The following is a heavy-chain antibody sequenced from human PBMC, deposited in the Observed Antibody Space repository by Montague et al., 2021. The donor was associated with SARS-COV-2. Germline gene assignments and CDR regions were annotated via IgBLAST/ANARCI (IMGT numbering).Heavy chain of an antibody. D-gene: IGHD3-22*01. CDR3: ARQVGTMIVVVIIKLRYYFDY. CDR1: GGSISSSSYY. J-gene: IGHJ4*02. Sequence: SETLSLTCTVSGGSISSSSYYWGWIRQPPGKGLEWIGSIYYSGSTYYNPSLKSRVTISVDTSENQFSLKLSFVTAADTAVYYCARQVGTMIVVVIIKLRYYFDYWGQGTLVTVSS. V-gene: IGHV4-39*01. CDR2: IYYSGST.